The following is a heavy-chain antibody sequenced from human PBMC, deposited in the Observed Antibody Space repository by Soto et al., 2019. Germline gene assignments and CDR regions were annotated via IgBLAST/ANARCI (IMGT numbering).Heavy chain of an antibody. V-gene: IGHV4-39*01. J-gene: IGHJ4*02. Sequence: QLQLQESGPGLVKPPETLSLTCTVSGGSISSSSYNWGWIRQPPGKGLEWIGSIYYSGSTYYNPSTKSRVTISVDTSKNQSSLKLSSVTAADTAVYYCARHYYDSSGYYLEGVDFWGQGTLVTVSS. CDR1: GGSISSSSYN. D-gene: IGHD3-22*01. CDR3: ARHYYDSSGYYLEGVDF. CDR2: IYYSGST.